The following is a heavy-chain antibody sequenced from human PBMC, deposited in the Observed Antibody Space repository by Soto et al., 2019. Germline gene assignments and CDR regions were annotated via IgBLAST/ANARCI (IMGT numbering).Heavy chain of an antibody. CDR3: ASHHEWYGDLLIPNYFDY. CDR2: IYYSGST. CDR1: GGSISSSSYY. J-gene: IGHJ4*02. Sequence: QLQLQESGPGLVKPSETLSLTCTVSGGSISSSSYYWGWIRQPPGKGLEWIGSIYYSGSTYYNPCHKSRGTISADTSKNEYALKLSSVTAADTAVYYCASHHEWYGDLLIPNYFDYWVQGTLVTVSS. D-gene: IGHD3-10*01. V-gene: IGHV4-39*01.